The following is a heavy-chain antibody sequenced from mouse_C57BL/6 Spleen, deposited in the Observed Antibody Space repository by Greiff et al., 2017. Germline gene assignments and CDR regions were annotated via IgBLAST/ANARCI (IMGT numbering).Heavy chain of an antibody. J-gene: IGHJ2*01. Sequence: VQLQQPGAELVMPGASVKLSCKASGYTFTSYWMHWVKQRPGQGLEWIGEIDPSDSYTNYNQKFKGKSTLTVDKSSSTASMQLSSLTSEDSAVYYCAREWLRRGYYCDYWGQGTTRTVSS. D-gene: IGHD2-2*01. V-gene: IGHV1-69*01. CDR1: GYTFTSYW. CDR3: AREWLRRGYYCDY. CDR2: IDPSDSYT.